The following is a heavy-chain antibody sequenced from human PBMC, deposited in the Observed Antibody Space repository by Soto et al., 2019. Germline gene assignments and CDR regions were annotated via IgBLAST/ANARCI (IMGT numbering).Heavy chain of an antibody. CDR3: TDSVQAAGWFDP. CDR1: GLTFINAW. CDR2: IKSKANGGTT. J-gene: IGHJ5*02. Sequence: EVHLVESGGGLGEPGGSLTVSCAASGLTFINAWMKWVRQAPGRGLEWVGRIKSKANGGTTDYAAPVKGRFTISRDDSKDMLYLQMDSLKIEDTGVYYCTDSVQAAGWFDPWGQGTLVTVSS. D-gene: IGHD6-13*01. V-gene: IGHV3-15*07.